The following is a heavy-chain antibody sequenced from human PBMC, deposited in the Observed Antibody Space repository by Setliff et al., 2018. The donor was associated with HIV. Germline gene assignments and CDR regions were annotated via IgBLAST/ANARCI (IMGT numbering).Heavy chain of an antibody. J-gene: IGHJ4*02. Sequence: GGSLRLSCAASGFTFSTYRMNWVRQAPGKGLEWVSRINTDGSSTSYADSVKGRFTISRDNAKNTLYLQMNSLRAEDTAVYYCARDLSSGWYGVLNYWGQGTLVTVSS. CDR2: INTDGSST. D-gene: IGHD6-19*01. V-gene: IGHV3-74*01. CDR3: ARDLSSGWYGVLNY. CDR1: GFTFSTYR.